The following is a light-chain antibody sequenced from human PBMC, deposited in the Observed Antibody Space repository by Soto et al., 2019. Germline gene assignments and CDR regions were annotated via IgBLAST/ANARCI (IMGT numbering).Light chain of an antibody. CDR3: QQYYNTPWT. CDR1: QTILYSSNNKNY. V-gene: IGKV4-1*01. CDR2: WAS. J-gene: IGKJ1*01. Sequence: DIVMTQSPDSLAVSLGERATINCKSRQTILYSSNNKNYLAWYQQKPGQPPKLLIYWASTRESGVPDRFSGSGSGTDLTLTISSLQAEDVAVYYCQQYYNTPWTFGQGTKVEIK.